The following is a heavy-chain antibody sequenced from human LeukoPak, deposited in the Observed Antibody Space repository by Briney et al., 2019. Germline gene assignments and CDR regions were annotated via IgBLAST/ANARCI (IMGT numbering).Heavy chain of an antibody. Sequence: PGGSLRLSCAASGFTFSSYSMNWVRQAPGKGLEWVSYISSSSSTIYYADSVKGRFTISRDNAKNSLYLQMNSLRDEDTAVYYCARERGYYDSSGMTLNYWGQGTLVTVSS. D-gene: IGHD3-22*01. CDR2: ISSSSSTI. CDR3: ARERGYYDSSGMTLNY. V-gene: IGHV3-48*02. J-gene: IGHJ4*02. CDR1: GFTFSSYS.